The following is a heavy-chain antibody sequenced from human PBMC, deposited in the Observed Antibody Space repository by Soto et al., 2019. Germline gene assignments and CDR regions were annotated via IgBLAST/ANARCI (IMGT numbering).Heavy chain of an antibody. CDR1: GGSICSSSYY. V-gene: IGHV4-39*01. CDR2: IYYSGST. J-gene: IGHJ4*02. D-gene: IGHD4-17*01. CDR3: ARRGSTTVTTYYFDY. Sequence: PSESLSLTCTVSGGSICSSSYYWGWIRQPPGKGLEWIGSIYYSGSTYYNPSLKSRVTISVDTSKNQFSLKLSSVTAADTAVYYCARRGSTTVTTYYFDYWGQGTLVTVSS.